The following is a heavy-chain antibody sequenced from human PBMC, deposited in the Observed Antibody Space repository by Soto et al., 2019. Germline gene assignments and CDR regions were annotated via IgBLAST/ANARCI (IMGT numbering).Heavy chain of an antibody. CDR1: GLSLSTIGEG. CDR3: VQTRCGGDCLQSYSSHSYYGLDV. CDR2: VYWEDDK. Sequence: QITLKESGPTLVKPTQTLTLTCTFSGLSLSTIGEGVGWIRQPPGKALEWLALVYWEDDKRYSPSLKSRLTITKDTSVNQVGLTMTNMGPVDTATYYCVQTRCGGDCLQSYSSHSYYGLDVWGQGTTVTVSS. V-gene: IGHV2-5*02. J-gene: IGHJ6*02. D-gene: IGHD2-21*02.